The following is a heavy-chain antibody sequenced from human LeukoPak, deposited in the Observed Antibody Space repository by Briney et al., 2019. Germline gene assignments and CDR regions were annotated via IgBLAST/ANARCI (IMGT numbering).Heavy chain of an antibody. J-gene: IGHJ5*02. CDR3: ARAAAAGLTYNWFDP. D-gene: IGHD6-13*01. CDR1: GGSISSGGYY. V-gene: IGHV4-31*03. Sequence: SETLSLTCTVSGGSISSGGYYWSWIRQHPGTGLEWIGYIHYSGSTYYNPSLKSRVTISVDTSKNQFSLKLSSVTAADTAVYYCARAAAAGLTYNWFDPWGQGTLVTVSS. CDR2: IHYSGST.